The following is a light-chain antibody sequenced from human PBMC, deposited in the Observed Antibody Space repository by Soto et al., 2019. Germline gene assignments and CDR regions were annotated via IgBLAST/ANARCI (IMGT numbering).Light chain of an antibody. CDR1: QSVSSN. CDR3: QQYNNWPPWT. J-gene: IGKJ1*01. Sequence: EIVMTQSPATLSVSPGERATLSCRASQSVSSNLAWYQQKPGQAPRLLIYGASTRATGIPARFSGSASGTEFTLTISSLQSEDFAVYYCQQYNNWPPWTFGQGTKVELK. CDR2: GAS. V-gene: IGKV3-15*01.